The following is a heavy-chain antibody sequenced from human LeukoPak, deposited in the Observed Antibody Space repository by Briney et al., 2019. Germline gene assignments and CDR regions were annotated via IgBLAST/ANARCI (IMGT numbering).Heavy chain of an antibody. J-gene: IGHJ5*02. CDR2: ISGSGGST. CDR1: GFTFSSFG. Sequence: GGTLRLSCAASGFTFSSFGMNWVRQAPGKGLEWVSAISGSGGSTYYADSVKGRFTISRDNSKNTLYLQMKSLRAEDTAEYYCAKGISYGSGSSAYCDAWGQGTLVTVSS. D-gene: IGHD3-10*01. V-gene: IGHV3-23*01. CDR3: AKGISYGSGSSAYCDA.